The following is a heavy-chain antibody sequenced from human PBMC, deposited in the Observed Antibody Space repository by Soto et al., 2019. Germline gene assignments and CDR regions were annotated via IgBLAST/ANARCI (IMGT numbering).Heavy chain of an antibody. CDR2: IIPILGIA. CDR3: ARVLPTDCSSTSCYSHYYYYMDV. Sequence: EASVKVSCKASGGTFSSYTISWVRQAPGQGLEWMGRIIPILGIANYAQKFQGRVTITADKSTSTAYMELSSLRSEDTAVYYCARVLPTDCSSTSCYSHYYYYMDVWGKGTTVTVSS. CDR1: GGTFSSYT. D-gene: IGHD2-2*01. V-gene: IGHV1-69*02. J-gene: IGHJ6*03.